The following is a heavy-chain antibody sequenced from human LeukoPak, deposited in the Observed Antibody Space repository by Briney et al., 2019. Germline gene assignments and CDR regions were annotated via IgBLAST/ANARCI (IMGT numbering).Heavy chain of an antibody. CDR2: IYYSGST. CDR1: GGSISSSTYY. V-gene: IGHV4-39*01. J-gene: IGHJ4*02. Sequence: SETLSLTCTVSGGSISSSTYYWGWIRQPPGKGLDRIGSIYYSGSTYYNPSLKSRVTISVGTSKNQFSLKLSSVTAADTAVYYCARLFYYDSSGSLDYWGQGTLVTVSS. D-gene: IGHD3-22*01. CDR3: ARLFYYDSSGSLDY.